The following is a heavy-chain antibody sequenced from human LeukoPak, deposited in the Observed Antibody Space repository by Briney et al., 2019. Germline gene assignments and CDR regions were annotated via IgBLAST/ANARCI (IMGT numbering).Heavy chain of an antibody. CDR3: ARDHCVSSGCYEDYYYGMDV. Sequence: ASVTVSFKASEYTFTDYYLHWVRQPPGQGRAGMGWINPNSGGTSYPQKFQGRVTMTRDTYISTAYMELSRLRSDDTAVYYCARDHCVSSGCYEDYYYGMDVWGRGTTVTVSS. V-gene: IGHV1-2*02. CDR2: INPNSGGT. CDR1: EYTFTDYY. D-gene: IGHD2-2*01. J-gene: IGHJ6*02.